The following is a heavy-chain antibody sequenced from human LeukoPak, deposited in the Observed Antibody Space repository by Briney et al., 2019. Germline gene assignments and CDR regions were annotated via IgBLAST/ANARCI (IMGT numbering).Heavy chain of an antibody. V-gene: IGHV3-66*01. CDR1: GFTVITSY. CDR3: TKIGGPWD. J-gene: IGHJ4*02. D-gene: IGHD3-16*01. Sequence: QPGGSLRLSCAASGFTVITSYMSWVRQAPGKGLEWVSVIFREGTTYYADSVKGRFTISRDNTKNTLYLQMNTLRAEDTAMYYCTKIGGPWDWGQGTLVTVSS. CDR2: IFREGTT.